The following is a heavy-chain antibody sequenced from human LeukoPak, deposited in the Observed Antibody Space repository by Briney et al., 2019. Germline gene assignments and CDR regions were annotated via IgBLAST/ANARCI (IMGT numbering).Heavy chain of an antibody. D-gene: IGHD6-13*01. CDR3: AREYDSRVRFDS. CDR1: GDGFTRHT. J-gene: IGHJ4*02. CDR2: IWSTGEYI. V-gene: IGHV3-21*05. Sequence: GGSLRLSCAGSGDGFTRHTMNWVRRAPGKGLEWISYIWSTGEYIYYADSVKGRFTISRDNARTSVYLQMNSLRVEDTAIYYCAREYDSRVRFDSWGQGTLVTVSS.